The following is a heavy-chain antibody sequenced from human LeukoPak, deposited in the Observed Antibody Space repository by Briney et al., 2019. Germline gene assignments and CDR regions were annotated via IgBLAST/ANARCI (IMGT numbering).Heavy chain of an antibody. D-gene: IGHD2-21*02. J-gene: IGHJ4*02. Sequence: GASVKVSCKASGGTFSNYPISWVRQAPGQGLEWMGRIIPMFGTVNYAQKFQGRVSFTTDYSTYTTYMELSSLTSDDTAVYYFGTYRNCGGDCNSDHWGQGTLVTVSS. CDR1: GGTFSNYP. V-gene: IGHV1-69*05. CDR3: GTYRNCGGDCNSDH. CDR2: IIPMFGTV.